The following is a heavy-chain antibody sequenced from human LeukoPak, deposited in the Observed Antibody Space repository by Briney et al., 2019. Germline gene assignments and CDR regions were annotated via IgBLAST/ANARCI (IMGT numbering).Heavy chain of an antibody. D-gene: IGHD6-13*01. CDR3: ARLAAAGRFTYYYMDV. CDR1: DYSISSDYY. CDR2: INHSGNT. J-gene: IGHJ6*03. Sequence: PSETLSLTRTVFDYSISSDYYWGWIRQPPGKGLEWIGRINHSGNTYYSPSLKSRVTISVDSSKKQFSLKVTSVTAADTAMYYCARLAAAGRFTYYYMDVWGKGTTVTVSS. V-gene: IGHV4-38-2*02.